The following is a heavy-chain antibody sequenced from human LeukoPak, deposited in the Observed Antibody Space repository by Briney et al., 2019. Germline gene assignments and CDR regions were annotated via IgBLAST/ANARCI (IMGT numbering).Heavy chain of an antibody. CDR3: ARIVDTAMVHFDY. D-gene: IGHD5-18*01. V-gene: IGHV5-51*01. Sequence: PGESLNISCKGSGYSFTSYWIGWVRQMPGKGLEWMGIIYPGDSDTRYSPSFQGQVTISADKSISTAYLQWSSLKASDTAMYYCARIVDTAMVHFDYWGQGTLVTVSS. J-gene: IGHJ4*02. CDR1: GYSFTSYW. CDR2: IYPGDSDT.